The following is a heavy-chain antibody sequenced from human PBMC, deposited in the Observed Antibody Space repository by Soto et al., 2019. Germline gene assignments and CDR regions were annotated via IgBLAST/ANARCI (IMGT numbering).Heavy chain of an antibody. V-gene: IGHV4-39*01. CDR3: ASERFLEWLSYYYYYGMDV. CDR1: GGSISSSSYY. J-gene: IGHJ6*02. Sequence: SETLSLTCTVSGGSISSSSYYWGWIRQPPGKGLEWIGSIYYSGSTYYNPSLKSRVTISVDTSKNQFSLKLSSVTAADTAVYYCASERFLEWLSYYYYYGMDVWGQGTTVTVSS. CDR2: IYYSGST. D-gene: IGHD3-3*01.